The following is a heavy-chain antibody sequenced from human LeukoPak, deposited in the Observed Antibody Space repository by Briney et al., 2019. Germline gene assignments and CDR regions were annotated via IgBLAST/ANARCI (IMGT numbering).Heavy chain of an antibody. CDR3: ARDRLPGGMDV. Sequence: PSETLSLTCAVSGGSISSGGYSWSWIRQPPGKGLEWIGYIYYSGSTNYNPSLKSRVTISVDTSKNQFSLKLSSVTAADTAVYYCARDRLPGGMDVWGQGTMVTVSS. CDR1: GGSISSGGYS. V-gene: IGHV4-61*08. J-gene: IGHJ6*02. D-gene: IGHD2-15*01. CDR2: IYYSGST.